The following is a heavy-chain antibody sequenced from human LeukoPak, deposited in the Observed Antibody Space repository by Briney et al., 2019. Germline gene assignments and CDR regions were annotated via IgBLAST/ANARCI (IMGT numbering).Heavy chain of an antibody. J-gene: IGHJ6*03. CDR1: GYTFTSYG. CDR3: ARGRAPGLEWLYGGRWYYYYMDV. V-gene: IGHV1-18*01. Sequence: ASVKVSCKASGYTFTSYGISWVRQAPGQGLEWMGWISAYNGNINYAQKLQGRVTMTTDTSTSTAYMELRSLRSDDTAVYYCARGRAPGLEWLYGGRWYYYYMDVWGKGTTVTVSS. CDR2: ISAYNGNI. D-gene: IGHD3-3*01.